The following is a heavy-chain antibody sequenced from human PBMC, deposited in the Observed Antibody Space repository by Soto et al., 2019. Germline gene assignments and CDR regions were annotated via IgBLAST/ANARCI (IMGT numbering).Heavy chain of an antibody. V-gene: IGHV3-48*03. CDR3: AKDSTGTTSAFDL. D-gene: IGHD1-7*01. CDR1: GFTFSSYE. CDR2: ISSSGSTI. Sequence: SGGSLRLSCAASGFTFSSYEMNWVRQAPGKGLEWVSYISSSGSTIYYADSVKGRFTISRDNSKNTLYLQMNSLRAEDTAVYYCAKDSTGTTSAFDLWGQGTLVTVSS. J-gene: IGHJ5*02.